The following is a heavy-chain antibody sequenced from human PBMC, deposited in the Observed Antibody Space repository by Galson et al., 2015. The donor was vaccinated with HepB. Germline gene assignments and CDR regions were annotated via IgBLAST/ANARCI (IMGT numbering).Heavy chain of an antibody. CDR2: ISYDGSNK. V-gene: IGHV3-30*04. D-gene: IGHD5-24*01. CDR3: ARCVAGRDGYTAHYYGMDV. Sequence: SLRLSCAASGFTFSSYAMHWVRQAPGKGLEWVAVISYDGSNKYYADSVKGRFTISRDNSKNTLYLQMNSLRAEDTAVYYCARCVAGRDGYTAHYYGMDVWGQGTTVTVSS. J-gene: IGHJ6*02. CDR1: GFTFSSYA.